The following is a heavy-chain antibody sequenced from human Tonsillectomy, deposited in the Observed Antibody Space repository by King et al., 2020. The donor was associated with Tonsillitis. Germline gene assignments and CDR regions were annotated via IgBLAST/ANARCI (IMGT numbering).Heavy chain of an antibody. CDR3: AREGKGTMTDAFDI. J-gene: IGHJ3*02. V-gene: IGHV3-13*04. D-gene: IGHD3-22*01. Sequence: QLVQSGGGLVQPGGSLRLSCAASGFTFSSYDMHWVRQATGKGLEWVSAIGTAGDTYYPGSVKGRFTFSRENAKNSLYLQMNSLRAGDTAVYYCAREGKGTMTDAFDIWGQGTMVTVSS. CDR1: GFTFSSYD. CDR2: IGTAGDT.